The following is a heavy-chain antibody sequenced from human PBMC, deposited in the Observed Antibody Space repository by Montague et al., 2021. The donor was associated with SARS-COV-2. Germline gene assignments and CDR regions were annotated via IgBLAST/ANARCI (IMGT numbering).Heavy chain of an antibody. CDR1: GFTLSNYN. J-gene: IGHJ4*02. V-gene: IGHV3-21*03. CDR2: VSYSSTYI. D-gene: IGHD5-24*01. Sequence: SLRLSCAASGFTLSNYNMNWIRQAPGKGLEWVSSVSYSSTYIYYADSVKGRFSISRDNAQNSLSLQMNNLRADDTAVYYWVRDQSPMGFDYWGQGTLVTVSS. CDR3: VRDQSPMGFDY.